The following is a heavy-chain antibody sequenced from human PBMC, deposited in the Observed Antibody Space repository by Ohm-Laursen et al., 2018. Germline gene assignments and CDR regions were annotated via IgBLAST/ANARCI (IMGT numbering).Heavy chain of an antibody. Sequence: SETLSLTCAVSGYSISSGYYWCWIRQPPGRGLEWIGSIHHSGSTHHNPSLESRVTISVDTSKNQFSLKLSSVTAEDTAVYYCAKVQRGYQLFSITAWGQGTLVTVSS. D-gene: IGHD2-2*01. CDR3: AKVQRGYQLFSITA. CDR2: IHHSGST. CDR1: GYSISSGYY. V-gene: IGHV4-38-2*01. J-gene: IGHJ4*02.